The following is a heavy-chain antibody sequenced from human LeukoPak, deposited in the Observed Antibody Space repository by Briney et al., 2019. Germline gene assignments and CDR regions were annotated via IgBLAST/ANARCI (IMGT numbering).Heavy chain of an antibody. Sequence: ASVKVSCKASGYTFTGYYMHWVRQAPGQGLEWMGWINPNSGGTNYAQKFQGRVTMTRDTSISTAYMELSRLRSDDTAVYYCARHGPGHYYDSSGYYRNVWYGAFDIWGQGTMVTVSS. CDR2: INPNSGGT. CDR1: GYTFTGYY. V-gene: IGHV1-2*02. CDR3: ARHGPGHYYDSSGYYRNVWYGAFDI. J-gene: IGHJ3*02. D-gene: IGHD3-22*01.